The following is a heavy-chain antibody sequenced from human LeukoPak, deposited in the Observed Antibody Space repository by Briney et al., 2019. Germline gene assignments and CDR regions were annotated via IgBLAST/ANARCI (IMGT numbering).Heavy chain of an antibody. J-gene: IGHJ4*02. D-gene: IGHD1-26*01. V-gene: IGHV3-7*01. CDR2: IKPDGGEK. CDR1: GFTFSSYW. CDR3: ARDLVGATIR. Sequence: GGSLRLSCAASGFTFSSYWMTWVRQAPGKGLEWVANIKPDGGEKYYVDSVKGRFTISRDNAKSSLYLQMNSLRAEDTAVYYCARDLVGATIRWGQGTLVTVSS.